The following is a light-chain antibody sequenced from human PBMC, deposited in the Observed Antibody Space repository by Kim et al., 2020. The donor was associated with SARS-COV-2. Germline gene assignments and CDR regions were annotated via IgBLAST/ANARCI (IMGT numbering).Light chain of an antibody. CDR1: SLRSYY. CDR2: GKN. Sequence: SSELTQDPAVSVALGQTVRITCQGDSLRSYYASWYQQKPGQAPVLVIYGKNNRPSGIPDRFSGSSSGNTASLTTTGAQAEDEADYYCNSRDSSGNHVLFG. CDR3: NSRDSSGNHVL. J-gene: IGLJ2*01. V-gene: IGLV3-19*01.